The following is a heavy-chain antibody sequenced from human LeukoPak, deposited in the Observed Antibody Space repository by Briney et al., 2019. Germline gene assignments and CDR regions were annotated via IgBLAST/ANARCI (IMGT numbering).Heavy chain of an antibody. CDR2: ISSSSSYI. CDR3: ARDSKYCSSTSCYPH. J-gene: IGHJ4*02. V-gene: IGHV3-21*01. Sequence: GSLRLSCAASGFTFSSYSMNRVRQAPGKGLEWVSSISSSSSYIYYADSVKGRFTISRDNAKNSLYLQMNSLRAEDTAVYYCARDSKYCSSTSCYPHWGQGTLVTVSS. CDR1: GFTFSSYS. D-gene: IGHD2-2*01.